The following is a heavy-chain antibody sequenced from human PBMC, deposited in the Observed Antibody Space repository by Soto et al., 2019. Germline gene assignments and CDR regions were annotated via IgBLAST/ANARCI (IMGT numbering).Heavy chain of an antibody. J-gene: IGHJ4*02. V-gene: IGHV4-30-2*01. CDR3: ARDAGDY. CDR1: GGSISSGGYS. Sequence: QLQLQESGSGLVKPSQTLSLTCAVSGGSISSGGYSWSWIRQPPGKGLEWIGYIYHSGSTYYNPSRKGRVATPVDRSKNQFSLRLSSVTAADTAVYYCARDAGDYWGQGTLVTVSS. CDR2: IYHSGST.